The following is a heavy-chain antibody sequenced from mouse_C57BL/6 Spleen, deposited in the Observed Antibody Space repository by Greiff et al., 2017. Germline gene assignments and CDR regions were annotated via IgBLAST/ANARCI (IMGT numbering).Heavy chain of an antibody. V-gene: IGHV1-62-2*01. CDR1: GYTFTEYT. Sequence: VQLQQSGAELVKPGASVKLSCKASGYTFTEYTIHWVKQRSGQGLEWIGWFYPGSGSIKYNEKFEDKATLTADKSSSTVYMELSRLTSEDSAVYFCARHEGEAYYYGSSYDYFDYWGQGTTLTVSS. D-gene: IGHD1-1*01. CDR2: FYPGSGSI. CDR3: ARHEGEAYYYGSSYDYFDY. J-gene: IGHJ2*01.